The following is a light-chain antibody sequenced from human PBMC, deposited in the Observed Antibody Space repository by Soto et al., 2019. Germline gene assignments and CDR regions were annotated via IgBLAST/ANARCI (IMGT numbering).Light chain of an antibody. CDR2: DVS. CDR1: SSDVGAYNY. Sequence: QSVLTQPASVSGSPGQSITISCTGTSSDVGAYNYVSWYQQHPGKAPKLMIYDVSHRPSGVSHRFSGSKSGNTASLTISGLQAEDEADYYCSSYTTSSNYVFGTGTRSPS. CDR3: SSYTTSSNYV. V-gene: IGLV2-14*01. J-gene: IGLJ1*01.